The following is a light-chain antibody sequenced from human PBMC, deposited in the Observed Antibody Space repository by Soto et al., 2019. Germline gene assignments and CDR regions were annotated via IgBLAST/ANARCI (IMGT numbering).Light chain of an antibody. CDR1: QSVSHN. CDR3: QQSNNWPYT. CDR2: GAS. V-gene: IGKV3-15*01. J-gene: IGKJ2*01. Sequence: EIVMTQSPATLSVSPGERATLSCRASQSVSHNLAWYQRKPGQAPRLLFYGASTRATGIPARFSGSGSGTDFTLTISSLQSEDFAVYYCQQSNNWPYTFGQGTKLEIK.